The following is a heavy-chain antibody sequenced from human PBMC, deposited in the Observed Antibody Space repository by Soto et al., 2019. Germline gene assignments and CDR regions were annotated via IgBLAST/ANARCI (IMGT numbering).Heavy chain of an antibody. J-gene: IGHJ4*02. CDR1: GFTFTSSA. D-gene: IGHD2-2*01. Sequence: QMQLVQSGPEVKKPGTSVKVSCKASGFTFTSSAVKWVRQARGQRLEWIGWIVVGSGNTNYAQKFQERVTITRDMHTSTHNKELSSLRAEDTDVYYYAPERTCCGFACYVDLGQGTLVTVSS. CDR2: IVVGSGNT. V-gene: IGHV1-58*01. CDR3: APERTCCGFACYVD.